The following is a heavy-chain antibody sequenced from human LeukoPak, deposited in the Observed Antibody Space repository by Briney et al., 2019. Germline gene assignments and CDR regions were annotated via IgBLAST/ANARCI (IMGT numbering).Heavy chain of an antibody. Sequence: GGSLRLSCAASGLTFRSYAVTWVRQTPGKGLEWISSITGSGTGTQYADSVKGRFTISRGNSKNTVYLQMNSLRAEDTALYYCSKGPNGDYVGAFDAWGQGTMVTVSS. CDR3: SKGPNGDYVGAFDA. D-gene: IGHD4-17*01. CDR2: ITGSGTGT. V-gene: IGHV3-23*01. CDR1: GLTFRSYA. J-gene: IGHJ3*01.